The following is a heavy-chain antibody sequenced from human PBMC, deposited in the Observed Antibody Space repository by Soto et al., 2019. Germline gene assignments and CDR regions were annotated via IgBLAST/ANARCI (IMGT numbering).Heavy chain of an antibody. CDR1: GYTFTNYA. J-gene: IGHJ4*02. Sequence: GASVKVSCKASGYTFTNYAIHWVRQAPGQRLEWMGWINAGNGNTKYSQNFRGRVTITRDTSASTAYMELSSLRPEDTAVYLCATETRFSTGLPPRYTSSWYMYYFDYWGQGTLVTVSS. V-gene: IGHV1-3*01. D-gene: IGHD6-13*01. CDR3: ATETRFSTGLPPRYTSSWYMYYFDY. CDR2: INAGNGNT.